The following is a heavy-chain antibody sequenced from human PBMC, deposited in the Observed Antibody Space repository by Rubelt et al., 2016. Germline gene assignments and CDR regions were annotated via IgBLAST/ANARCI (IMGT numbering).Heavy chain of an antibody. V-gene: IGHV4-38-2*02. D-gene: IGHD3-10*01. J-gene: IGHJ4*02. CDR1: GFSISSGYL. Sequence: GLVKPSETLSLTCTVSGFSISSGYLWGWIRQPPGKGLEWIGSISHSGTTYYNPSLKSRVAISLDTSKNHFSLKLTSVTAADTAVYHCARGYGSGSYWNYWGQGTLVSVSS. CDR3: ARGYGSGSYWNY. CDR2: ISHSGTT.